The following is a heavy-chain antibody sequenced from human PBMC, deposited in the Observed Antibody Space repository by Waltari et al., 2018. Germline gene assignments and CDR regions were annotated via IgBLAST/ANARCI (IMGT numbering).Heavy chain of an antibody. CDR3: SRSPGHYNTSSYYADWFDP. CDR2: IRSIAYGGTP. J-gene: IGHJ5*02. V-gene: IGHV3-49*03. CDR1: GFTFGDYA. Sequence: EVQLVESGGGLVQPGRSPRLSCRGSGFTFGDYAMSWFRQAPGKGLEWVGYIRSIAYGGTPEYAASVKGRFTVSRDDSKSIAYLQMNSLKTEDTAVYYCSRSPGHYNTSSYYADWFDPWGQGTLVIVSS. D-gene: IGHD3-22*01.